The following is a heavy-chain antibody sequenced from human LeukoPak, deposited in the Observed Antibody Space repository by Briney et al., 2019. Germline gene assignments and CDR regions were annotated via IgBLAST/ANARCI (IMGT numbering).Heavy chain of an antibody. CDR2: IKQDGSEK. CDR1: GFTFSTYW. J-gene: IGHJ4*02. V-gene: IGHV3-7*01. Sequence: GGSLRLSCAASGFTFSTYWMSWVRQAPGKGLEWVANIKQDGSEKYYVDSVKGRFTISRDNAKNSLSLQMDSLRAEDTAVYYCAKLVGFSGWSDNYFDYWGQGTLVTVSS. CDR3: AKLVGFSGWSDNYFDY. D-gene: IGHD6-19*01.